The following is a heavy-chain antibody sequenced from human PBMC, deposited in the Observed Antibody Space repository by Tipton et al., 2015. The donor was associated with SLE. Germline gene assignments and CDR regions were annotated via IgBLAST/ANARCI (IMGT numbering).Heavy chain of an antibody. CDR2: IRYDGSTK. V-gene: IGHV3-30*02. J-gene: IGHJ4*02. CDR1: GFPFTFYG. Sequence: SLRLSCAASGFPFTFYGMNWVRQAPGKGLEWVAYIRYDGSTKYYADSMKGRFSISRDNSKKTQYLQMNSLRAEDTAVYYCVKEFLGSCTSTSCYCFDYWGQGTLVTVSS. D-gene: IGHD2-2*01. CDR3: VKEFLGSCTSTSCYCFDY.